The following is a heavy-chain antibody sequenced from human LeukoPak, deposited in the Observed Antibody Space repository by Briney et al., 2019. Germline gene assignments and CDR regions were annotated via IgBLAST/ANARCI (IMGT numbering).Heavy chain of an antibody. D-gene: IGHD4-23*01. CDR3: ARETTVVTPGRSDVFDI. V-gene: IGHV4-59*01. CDR1: GGSLSNYY. CDR2: MYYTGDT. J-gene: IGHJ3*02. Sequence: SETLSLTCTVSGGSLSNYYWSWIRQPPGKALEWIGYMYYTGDTNYNPSLKSRVTISVDTSKNQFSLKLSSVTAADTAVYYCARETTVVTPGRSDVFDIWGQGTMVTVSS.